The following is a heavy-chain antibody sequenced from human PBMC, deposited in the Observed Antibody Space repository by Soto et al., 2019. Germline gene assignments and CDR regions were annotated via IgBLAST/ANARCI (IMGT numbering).Heavy chain of an antibody. J-gene: IGHJ6*02. CDR3: ARSPGYLAYAGIVGVDHGGIDG. Sequence: DSVQVSCKASGYTFTSYGISWVRQAPGQGLEWMGWISAYNGNTNYAQKLQGRVTMTTDTSTSTAYMELRSLRSDDTAVYYCARSPGYLAYAGIVGVDHGGIDGWGQGKTVTGSS. CDR1: GYTFTSYG. V-gene: IGHV1-18*01. CDR2: ISAYNGNT. D-gene: IGHD2-21*01.